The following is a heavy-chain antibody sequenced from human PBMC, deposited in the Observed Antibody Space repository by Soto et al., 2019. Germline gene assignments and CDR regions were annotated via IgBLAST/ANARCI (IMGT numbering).Heavy chain of an antibody. D-gene: IGHD3-3*01. V-gene: IGHV3-9*01. CDR1: GFTFDDYA. Sequence: GGSLRLSCAASGFTFDDYAMHWVRQAPGKGLEWVSGISWNSGSIGYADSVKGRFTVSRDNAKNSLYLHMSSLRSEDTALYYCAKDASITTTYLAHWGQGTLVTVSS. CDR3: AKDASITTTYLAH. J-gene: IGHJ4*02. CDR2: ISWNSGSI.